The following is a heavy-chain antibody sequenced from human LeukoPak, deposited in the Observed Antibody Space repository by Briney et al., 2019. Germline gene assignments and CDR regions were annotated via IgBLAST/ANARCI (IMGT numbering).Heavy chain of an antibody. Sequence: GGSPRLSCAASGFAFSKYSMNWVRQAPGKGLEWVSCISSRSNYIEYADSVRGRFTISRDNARNSLYLQMNSLRAGDTAVYYCARGPAIVVVPAAMNVWGQGTTVTVSS. CDR3: ARGPAIVVVPAAMNV. J-gene: IGHJ6*02. CDR1: GFAFSKYS. D-gene: IGHD2-2*01. V-gene: IGHV3-21*01. CDR2: ISSRSNYI.